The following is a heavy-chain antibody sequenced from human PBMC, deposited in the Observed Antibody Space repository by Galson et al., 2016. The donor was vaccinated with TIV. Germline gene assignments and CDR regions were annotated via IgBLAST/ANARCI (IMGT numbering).Heavy chain of an antibody. Sequence: SVKVSCKVSGDSLSDLSMHWVRQAPGKGLEWMAGFDPEQHKKIYAQKFEGRVTLTDDTSTDTAFLELSSLSFEDTAVYYCALVAWFPGLSLDDWGQGTLGIVSS. V-gene: IGHV1-24*01. J-gene: IGHJ4*02. CDR1: GDSLSDLS. CDR3: ALVAWFPGLSLDD. CDR2: FDPEQHKK. D-gene: IGHD2/OR15-2a*01.